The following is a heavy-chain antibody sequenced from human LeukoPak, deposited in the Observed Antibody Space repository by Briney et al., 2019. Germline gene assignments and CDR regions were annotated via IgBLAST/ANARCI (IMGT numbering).Heavy chain of an antibody. CDR1: GFTFSSYE. J-gene: IGHJ4*02. V-gene: IGHV3-23*01. D-gene: IGHD5-18*01. CDR3: AKGADGGYSYGYGY. CDR2: ISGSGGST. Sequence: PGGSLRLSCAVSGFTFSSYEMNWVRQAPGKGLEWVSAISGSGGSTYYADSVKGRFTISRDNSKNTLYLQMDNLRAEDTAVYYCAKGADGGYSYGYGYWGQGTLVTVSS.